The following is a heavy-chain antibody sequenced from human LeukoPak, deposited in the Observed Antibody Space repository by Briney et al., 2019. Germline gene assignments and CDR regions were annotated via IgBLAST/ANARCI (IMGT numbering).Heavy chain of an antibody. CDR2: ISGSGGST. J-gene: IGHJ4*02. CDR3: AKSLEAYYDSSSYYYFDY. Sequence: GRSLRLSCAASGFTFSSYGMSWVRQAPGKGLEWVSAISGSGGSTYYADSVKGRFTISRDNSKNTLYLQMNSLRAEDTAVYYCAKSLEAYYDSSSYYYFDYWGQGTLVTVSS. V-gene: IGHV3-23*01. D-gene: IGHD3-22*01. CDR1: GFTFSSYG.